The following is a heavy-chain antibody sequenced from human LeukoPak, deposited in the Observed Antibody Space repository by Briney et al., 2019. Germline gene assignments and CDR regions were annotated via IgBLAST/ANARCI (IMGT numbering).Heavy chain of an antibody. CDR3: AKDPTHFRVWDDYDNTRLNY. CDR1: GFTFSSYG. V-gene: IGHV3-30*02. D-gene: IGHD3-22*01. CDR2: IRYDGSNK. J-gene: IGHJ4*02. Sequence: GGSLRLSCAASGFTFSSYGMHWVRQAPGKGLEGVAFIRYDGSNKYYADSVKGRFTISRDNSKNTLYLQMTSLRAEDTAVYYCAKDPTHFRVWDDYDNTRLNYWGQGTLVTVSS.